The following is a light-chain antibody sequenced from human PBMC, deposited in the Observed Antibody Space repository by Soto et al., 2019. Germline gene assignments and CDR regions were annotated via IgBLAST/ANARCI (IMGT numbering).Light chain of an antibody. V-gene: IGKV3-20*01. CDR3: QQFDGSRPAFT. CDR1: QTVNSRH. CDR2: GAS. Sequence: ESVLTQSPGTLSLSPGERATLSCRASQTVNSRHLNWYQHKPGQAPRLLIYGASIRAAGIPDRFSGSRSGADFSLTITRLEPEDSAVYYCQQFDGSRPAFTFGQGTKLEI. J-gene: IGKJ2*01.